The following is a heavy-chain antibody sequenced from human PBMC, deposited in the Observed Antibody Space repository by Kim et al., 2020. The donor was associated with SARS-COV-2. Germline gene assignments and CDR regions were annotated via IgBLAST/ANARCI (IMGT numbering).Heavy chain of an antibody. CDR2: INHSGIT. V-gene: IGHV4-34*01. Sequence: SETLSLTCAVYGGSFSGYYWSWIRQPPGKGLEWIGEINHSGITNYNSSLKSRVTISVDTSKNQFSLKLSSVTAAETAVYYCARAGIVVVVAATQRVPNWFDPWVQGTLVTVSS. J-gene: IGHJ5*02. D-gene: IGHD2-15*01. CDR1: GGSFSGYY. CDR3: ARAGIVVVVAATQRVPNWFDP.